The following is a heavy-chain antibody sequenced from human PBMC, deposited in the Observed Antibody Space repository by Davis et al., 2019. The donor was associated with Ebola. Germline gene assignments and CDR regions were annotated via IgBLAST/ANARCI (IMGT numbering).Heavy chain of an antibody. J-gene: IGHJ5*02. CDR1: GGSISSSSYY. CDR3: ARARRILWFGELLSGWFDP. Sequence: PGGSLRLSCTVSGGSISSSSYYWGWIRQPPGKGLEWIGEINHSGSTNYNPSLKSRVTISVDTSKNQFSLKLSSVTAADTAVYYCARARRILWFGELLSGWFDPWGQGTLVTVSS. CDR2: INHSGST. D-gene: IGHD3-10*01. V-gene: IGHV4-39*07.